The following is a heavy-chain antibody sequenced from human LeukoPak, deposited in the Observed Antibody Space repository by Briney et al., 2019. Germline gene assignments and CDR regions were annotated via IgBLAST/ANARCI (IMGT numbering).Heavy chain of an antibody. CDR1: GGSISSSSYY. V-gene: IGHV4-39*07. J-gene: IGHJ4*02. Sequence: SETLSLTCTVSGGSISSSSYYWGWIRQPPGKGLEWIGSIYYSGSTYYNPSLKSRVTISVDTSKNQFSLKLSSVTAADTAVYYCASPIVGARHFDYWGQGTLVTVSS. CDR3: ASPIVGARHFDY. CDR2: IYYSGST. D-gene: IGHD1-26*01.